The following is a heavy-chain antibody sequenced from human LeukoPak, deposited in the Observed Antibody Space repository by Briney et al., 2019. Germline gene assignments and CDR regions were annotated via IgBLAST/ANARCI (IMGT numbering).Heavy chain of an antibody. CDR1: GNYW. V-gene: IGHV3-74*01. D-gene: IGHD3-3*01. J-gene: IGHJ4*02. CDR2: INSDGSWT. CDR3: AKEAYYDFWSGYYTWYYFDY. Sequence: GGSLRLSCAASGNYWMHWVRQVPGKGLVWVSHINSDGSWTSYADSVKGRFIISRDNSKNTLYLQMNSLRAEDTAVYYCAKEAYYDFWSGYYTWYYFDYWGQGTLVTVSS.